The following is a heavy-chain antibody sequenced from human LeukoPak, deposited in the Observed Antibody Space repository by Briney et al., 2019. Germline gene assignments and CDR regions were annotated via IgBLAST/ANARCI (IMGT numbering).Heavy chain of an antibody. V-gene: IGHV1-46*01. D-gene: IGHD6-6*01. CDR3: ARDGPRIAALGEDFDY. CDR2: INPSGGST. Sequence: ASVKVSCKASGYTFTSYYMHWVRQAPGQGLEWMGIINPSGGSTSYAQKFQGRVTMTRDTSTSTVYMELSSLRSEDTAVYYCARDGPRIAALGEDFDYWGQGTLVTVSS. J-gene: IGHJ4*02. CDR1: GYTFTSYY.